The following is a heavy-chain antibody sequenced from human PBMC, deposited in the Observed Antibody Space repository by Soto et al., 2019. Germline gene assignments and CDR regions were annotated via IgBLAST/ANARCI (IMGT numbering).Heavy chain of an antibody. Sequence: ETLSLTCTVSGGSISSYYWSWIRQPPGKGLEWIGYIYPGDSDTRYSPSFQGQVTISADKSISTAYLQWSSLKASDTAMYYCARHIRYCSGGSCYITWGQGTLVTVSS. D-gene: IGHD2-15*01. CDR2: IYPGDSDT. CDR3: ARHIRYCSGGSCYIT. V-gene: IGHV5-51*01. CDR1: GGSISSYY. J-gene: IGHJ5*02.